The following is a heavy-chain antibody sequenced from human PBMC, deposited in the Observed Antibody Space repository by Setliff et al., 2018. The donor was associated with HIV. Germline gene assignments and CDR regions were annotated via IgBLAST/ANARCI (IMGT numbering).Heavy chain of an antibody. V-gene: IGHV1-18*01. CDR3: ARGKTWLRFLDY. D-gene: IGHD5-12*01. CDR2: ISTHSGYT. CDR1: GYTFNNYG. Sequence: GASVKVSCKASGYTFNNYGISWVRQAPGQGLEWMGWISTHSGYTNYAQNVQGRVTVTMDTSTSTAYMELRSQKSDDTAVYYCARGKTWLRFLDYWGQGTLVTVSS. J-gene: IGHJ4*02.